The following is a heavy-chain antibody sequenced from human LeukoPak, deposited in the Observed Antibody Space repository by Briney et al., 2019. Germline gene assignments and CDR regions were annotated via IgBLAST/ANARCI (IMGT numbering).Heavy chain of an antibody. CDR1: GYTFIGYY. CDR3: ARGYSYGYEGIDY. Sequence: ASMKVSCKASGYTFIGYYMHWVRQAPGQGLEWMGWINPNSGGTNYAQKFQGRVTMTRDTSISTAYMELSRLRSDDTAVYYCARGYSYGYEGIDYWGQGTLVTVSS. J-gene: IGHJ4*02. CDR2: INPNSGGT. D-gene: IGHD5-18*01. V-gene: IGHV1-2*02.